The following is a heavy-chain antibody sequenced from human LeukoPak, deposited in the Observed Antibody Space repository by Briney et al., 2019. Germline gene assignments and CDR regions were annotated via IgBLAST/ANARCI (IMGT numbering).Heavy chain of an antibody. Sequence: RASVKVSCKASRYTFTEYYMHWVRQAPGQGLEWMGWINPNSGGTNYEQKFQGRVTMTRDTSISTAYMELSRLRSDDTAVYYCARIVGGDALDIWGQGTMATVSS. CDR1: RYTFTEYY. D-gene: IGHD2-21*01. CDR3: ARIVGGDALDI. CDR2: INPNSGGT. V-gene: IGHV1-2*02. J-gene: IGHJ3*02.